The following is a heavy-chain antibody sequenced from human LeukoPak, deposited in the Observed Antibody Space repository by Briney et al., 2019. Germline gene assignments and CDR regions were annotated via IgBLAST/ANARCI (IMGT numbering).Heavy chain of an antibody. CDR1: GFTFDDYG. V-gene: IGHV3-20*04. CDR2: INWNGGST. J-gene: IGHJ6*03. CDR3: ARDYGDYVDYYYYYYMDV. D-gene: IGHD4-17*01. Sequence: GGSLRLSCAASGFTFDDYGMSWVRQAPGKGLEWVSGINWNGGSTGYADSVKGRFTISRDNAKNTLYLQMNSLRAEDTAVYYCARDYGDYVDYYYYYYMDVWGKGTTVTVSS.